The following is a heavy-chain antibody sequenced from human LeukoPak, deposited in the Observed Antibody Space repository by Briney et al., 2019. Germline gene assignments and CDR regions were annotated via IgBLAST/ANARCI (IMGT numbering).Heavy chain of an antibody. Sequence: GGSLRLSCAASGFTFSDYYMSWIRQAPGKGLEWVSYISSSGSTIYYADSVKGRFTISRDNAKNSLYLQMNSLRAEDTAVYYCARDLRGVIPFNWFDPWGQGTLVTVSS. CDR2: ISSSGSTI. V-gene: IGHV3-11*01. CDR1: GFTFSDYY. CDR3: ARDLRGVIPFNWFDP. D-gene: IGHD3-10*01. J-gene: IGHJ5*02.